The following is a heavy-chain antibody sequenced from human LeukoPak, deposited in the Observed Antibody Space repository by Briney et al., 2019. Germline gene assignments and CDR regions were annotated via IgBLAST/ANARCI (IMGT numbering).Heavy chain of an antibody. CDR1: GVTFSNFG. CDR2: IRFDGTSE. Sequence: GGSLRLSCAASGVTFSNFGMHWVRQAPGKGLEWVAFIRFDGTSEFYAASVKARFTISRDNSQNTVSLQLNNLRIEDTALYYCAKTSLSDPSGHYYYMDVWGKGTTVTVSS. V-gene: IGHV3-30*02. D-gene: IGHD3-3*01. CDR3: AKTSLSDPSGHYYYMDV. J-gene: IGHJ6*03.